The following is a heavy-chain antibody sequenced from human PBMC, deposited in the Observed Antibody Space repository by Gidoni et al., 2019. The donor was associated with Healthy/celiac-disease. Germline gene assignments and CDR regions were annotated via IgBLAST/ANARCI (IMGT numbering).Heavy chain of an antibody. CDR1: AYSFTSYW. CDR3: ASRRRDGYNYVY. CDR2: IYPGDYDT. D-gene: IGHD5-12*01. J-gene: IGHJ4*02. V-gene: IGHV5-51*01. Sequence: GQLVLSGAEVKEPGGSLKISWEGSAYSFTSYWLGWVRQMPGKGLEWMGIIYPGDYDTRYSPSFQGQVTISADKSIRTAYLQWSSLKASDTAMYYCASRRRDGYNYVYWGQGTLVTVSS.